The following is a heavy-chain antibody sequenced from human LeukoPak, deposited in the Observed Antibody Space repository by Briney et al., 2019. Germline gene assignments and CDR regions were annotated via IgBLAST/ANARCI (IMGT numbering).Heavy chain of an antibody. Sequence: KTSETLSLTCAVSDDSFSSHYWTWIRQPPGKGLEWIGYISYIGSTNYNPSLKSRVTISIDTSMNQFSLRPSSVTAADTAVYYCARDLVTVTKGFDIWGQGTMVSVSS. D-gene: IGHD4-17*01. V-gene: IGHV4-59*11. J-gene: IGHJ3*02. CDR2: ISYIGST. CDR1: DDSFSSHY. CDR3: ARDLVTVTKGFDI.